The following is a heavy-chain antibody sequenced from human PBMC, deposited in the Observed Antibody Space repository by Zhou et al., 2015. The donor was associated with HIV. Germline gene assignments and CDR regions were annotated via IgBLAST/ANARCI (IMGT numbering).Heavy chain of an antibody. CDR1: GGTFSSYA. V-gene: IGHV1-69*01. D-gene: IGHD3-9*01. Sequence: QVQLVQSGAEVKKPGSSVKVSCKASGGTFSSYAISWVRQAPGQGLEWMGGIIPIFGTANYAQKFQGRVTITADESTSTAYMELSSLRSEDTAVYYCAAGPYYDILTGYLDLDYWGQGTLVTVSS. J-gene: IGHJ4*02. CDR3: AAGPYYDILTGYLDLDY. CDR2: IIPIFGTA.